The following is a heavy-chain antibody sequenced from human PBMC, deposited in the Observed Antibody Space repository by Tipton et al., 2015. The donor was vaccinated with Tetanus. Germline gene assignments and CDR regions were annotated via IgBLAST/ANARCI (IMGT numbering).Heavy chain of an antibody. CDR1: GGSVSSGSYY. CDR2: IYYSGST. Sequence: TLSLTCTVSGGSVSSGSYYWSWIRQPPGKGLEWIGYIYYSGSTNYNPSLKSRVTISVDTSKNQFSLKLSSVTAADTAVYYCAREGYYDSSGYYYEGAFDIWGQGTMVTVSS. D-gene: IGHD3-22*01. CDR3: AREGYYDSSGYYYEGAFDI. J-gene: IGHJ3*02. V-gene: IGHV4-61*01.